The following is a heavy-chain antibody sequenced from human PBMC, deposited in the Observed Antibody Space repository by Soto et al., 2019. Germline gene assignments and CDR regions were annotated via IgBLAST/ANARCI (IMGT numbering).Heavy chain of an antibody. CDR2: ISWNSGSI. CDR3: AKDLAAAGPSGFDY. V-gene: IGHV3-9*03. Sequence: GGSLRLSCAASGFTFDDYAMHWVRQAPGKGLEWVSGISWNSGSIGYADSVKGRFTISRDNAKNSLYLQMNSLRAEDMALYYCAKDLAAAGPSGFDYWGQGTLVTVSS. CDR1: GFTFDDYA. J-gene: IGHJ4*02. D-gene: IGHD6-13*01.